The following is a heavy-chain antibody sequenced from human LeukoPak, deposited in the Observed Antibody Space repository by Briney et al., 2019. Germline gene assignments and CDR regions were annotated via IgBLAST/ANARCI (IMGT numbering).Heavy chain of an antibody. CDR3: TRNGQTYYYYGMDV. V-gene: IGHV3-73*01. Sequence: GGSLKLSCAPSRFTFSGSAMHWVRQASGKGLEWVGRIRSKANSYATAYAASVKGRFTISRDDSKNTAYLQMNSLKTEDTAVYYCTRNGQTYYYYGMDVWGKGTTVTVSS. CDR2: IRSKANSYAT. CDR1: RFTFSGSA. D-gene: IGHD2-8*01. J-gene: IGHJ6*04.